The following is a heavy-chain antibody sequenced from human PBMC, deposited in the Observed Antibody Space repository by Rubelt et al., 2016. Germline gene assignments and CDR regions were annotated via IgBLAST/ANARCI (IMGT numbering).Heavy chain of an antibody. CDR1: GFTVSNNY. D-gene: IGHD1-26*01. CDR3: AGNVPMWEDGY. Sequence: EIQVVESGGGLVQPGGSLRLSCTVSGFTVSNNYMIWVRQAPGKGLECVSLIYSNGNTYYADSVKGRFTISRDNSKNTLYLQVNALRAEETAVYYWAGNVPMWEDGYWGRGTLVTVSS. CDR2: IYSNGNT. J-gene: IGHJ4*02. V-gene: IGHV3-66*01.